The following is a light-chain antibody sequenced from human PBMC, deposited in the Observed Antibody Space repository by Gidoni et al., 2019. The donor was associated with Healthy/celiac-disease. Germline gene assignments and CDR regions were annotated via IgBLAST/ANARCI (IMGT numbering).Light chain of an antibody. CDR2: GAS. V-gene: IGKV1-33*01. CDR1: QDISTS. Sequence: DIHMIQSPSSLSASVGDRVSISCQASQDISTSLNWYQQKPGQAPKLLIYGASHLQTGVPSKFTGVGSGTDFTFTISSLQPEDIATYYCQQDHDLITFGGGTKVEI. J-gene: IGKJ4*01. CDR3: QQDHDLIT.